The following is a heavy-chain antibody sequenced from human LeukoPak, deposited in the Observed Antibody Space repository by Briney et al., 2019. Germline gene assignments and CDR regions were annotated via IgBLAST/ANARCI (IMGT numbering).Heavy chain of an antibody. CDR1: GFRFNTYW. Sequence: GGSLRLPCAASGFRFNTYWMSWVRQASGKGLEWVGRIRSKANSYATAYAASVKGRFTISRDDSKNTAYLQMNSLKTEDTAVYYCTRPPFWGQGTLVTVSS. CDR2: IRSKANSYAT. CDR3: TRPPF. J-gene: IGHJ4*02. V-gene: IGHV3-73*01.